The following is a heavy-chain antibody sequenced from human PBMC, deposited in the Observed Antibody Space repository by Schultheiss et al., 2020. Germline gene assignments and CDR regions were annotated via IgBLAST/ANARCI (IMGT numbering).Heavy chain of an antibody. CDR1: GFTFSSYS. V-gene: IGHV3-30*18. CDR3: AKDATVTTISDYFDY. CDR2: ISYDGSNK. D-gene: IGHD4-11*01. Sequence: GGSLRLSCAASGFTFSSYSMNWVRQAPGKGLEWVAVISYDGSNKYYADSVKGRFTISRDNAKNSLYLQMNSLRAEDTAVYYCAKDATVTTISDYFDYWGQEPWSPSPQ. J-gene: IGHJ4*01.